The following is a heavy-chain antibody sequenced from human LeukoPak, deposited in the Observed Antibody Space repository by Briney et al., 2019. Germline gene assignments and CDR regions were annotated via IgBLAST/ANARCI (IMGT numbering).Heavy chain of an antibody. J-gene: IGHJ6*03. CDR3: STQYQVDYENSMDA. D-gene: IGHD4-17*01. CDR1: GFTFSSYE. V-gene: IGHV3-48*03. CDR2: ISSSGSTI. Sequence: GGSLRLSCAASGFTFSSYEMNWVRQAPGKGLEWVSYISSSGSTIYYADSVKGRFTISRDNAKNSLYLQMNSLRAEDTAVSYFSTQYQVDYENSMDAWCKGPTVTIS.